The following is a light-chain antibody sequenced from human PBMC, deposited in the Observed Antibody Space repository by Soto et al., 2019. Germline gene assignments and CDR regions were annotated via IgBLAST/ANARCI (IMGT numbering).Light chain of an antibody. CDR3: QQLNSYPRT. CDR2: GAS. CDR1: QGISSY. J-gene: IGKJ1*01. V-gene: IGKV1-9*01. Sequence: DIQLTQSPSLLSASVGDRVTITCRASQGISSYLAWYQQKPGNAPKLLIYGASTLQSGVPSRFSGSGSGTEFTLTISSLQPEDFATYYCQQLNSYPRTFGQGTKVDIK.